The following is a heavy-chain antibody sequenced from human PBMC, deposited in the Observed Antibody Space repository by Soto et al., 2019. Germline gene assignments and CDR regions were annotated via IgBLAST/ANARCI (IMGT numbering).Heavy chain of an antibody. CDR1: AVSCGSISSSNW. D-gene: IGHD3-22*01. V-gene: IGHV4-4*02. CDR2: IHHSGNT. CDR3: ARDVGHYFDSSPTGHFDY. Sequence: PXAILSLNFAVSAVSCGSISSSNWWGWVRQPPWKGLEWIGEIHHSGNTNYNPSLKSRVTILVDKSKNQFFLRLSSVTAADTAVYYCARDVGHYFDSSPTGHFDYWGQGTLVTVS. J-gene: IGHJ4*02.